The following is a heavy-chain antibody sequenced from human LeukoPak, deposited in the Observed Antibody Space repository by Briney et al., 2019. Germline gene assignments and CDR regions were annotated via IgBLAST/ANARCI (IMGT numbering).Heavy chain of an antibody. Sequence: NPSETLSLTCTVSGGSISSYYWSWIRQPPGKGLEWIGYIYYSGSTNYNPSLKSRVTISVDTSKNQFSLKLSSVTAADTAVYYCARAAPDSSGWYDYWGQGTLVTVSS. CDR2: IYYSGST. D-gene: IGHD6-19*01. CDR3: ARAAPDSSGWYDY. CDR1: GGSISSYY. J-gene: IGHJ4*02. V-gene: IGHV4-59*01.